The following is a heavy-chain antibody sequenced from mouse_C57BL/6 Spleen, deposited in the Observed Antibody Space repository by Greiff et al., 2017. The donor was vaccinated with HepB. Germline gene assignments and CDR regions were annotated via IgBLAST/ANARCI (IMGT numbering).Heavy chain of an antibody. D-gene: IGHD2-5*01. V-gene: IGHV5-9-1*02. CDR2: ISSGGDYI. J-gene: IGHJ4*01. Sequence: EVKLMESGEGLVKPGGSLKLSCAASGFTFSSYAMSWVRQTPEKRLEWVAYISSGGDYIYYADTVKGRFTISRDNARNTLYLQMSSLKSEDTAMYYWTRGGGYSNYVGYAMDYWGQGTSVTVSS. CDR3: TRGGGYSNYVGYAMDY. CDR1: GFTFSSYA.